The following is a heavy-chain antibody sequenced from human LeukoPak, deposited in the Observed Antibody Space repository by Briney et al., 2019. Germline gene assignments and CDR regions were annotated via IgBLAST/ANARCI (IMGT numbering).Heavy chain of an antibody. D-gene: IGHD3-10*01. CDR2: ICHSGSS. CDR3: ARYRFTRGSGLGAESYYFDY. Sequence: SETLFLTFAVSGGSFSSSNWWRWVWQPPWKELVGVGEICHSGSSNYNPSLKSRVTISVDKSKNQFSLKLSSVTAADTAVYYCARYRFTRGSGLGAESYYFDYWGQGTLVTVSS. CDR1: GGSFSSSNW. V-gene: IGHV4-4*02. J-gene: IGHJ4*02.